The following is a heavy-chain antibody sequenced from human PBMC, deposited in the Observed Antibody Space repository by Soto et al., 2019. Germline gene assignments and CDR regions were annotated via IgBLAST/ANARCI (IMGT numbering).Heavy chain of an antibody. CDR2: ISHSGST. Sequence: PSETLSLTCAVYGGSFSGYYWSWIRQPPGKGLEWIGEISHSGSTNYNPSLKSRVTISVDTSENQFSLKLSSVTAADTAVYYCARGPMTTVTTPGYYYYYMDVWGKGTTVTVSS. CDR3: ARGPMTTVTTPGYYYYYMDV. CDR1: GGSFSGYY. D-gene: IGHD4-17*01. V-gene: IGHV4-34*01. J-gene: IGHJ6*03.